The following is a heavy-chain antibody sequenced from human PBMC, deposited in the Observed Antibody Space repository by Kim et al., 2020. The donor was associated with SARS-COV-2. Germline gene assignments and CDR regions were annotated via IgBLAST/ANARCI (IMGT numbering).Heavy chain of an antibody. D-gene: IGHD1-1*01. Sequence: GGSMRLSCAASGFTFDDYAMHWVRQAPGKGLEWVSLISGDGGSTYYADSVKGRFTISRDNSKNSLYLQMNSLRTEDTALYYCAKDEELERRGAGRGPDYWGQGTLVTVSS. J-gene: IGHJ4*02. V-gene: IGHV3-43*02. CDR3: AKDEELERRGAGRGPDY. CDR2: ISGDGGST. CDR1: GFTFDDYA.